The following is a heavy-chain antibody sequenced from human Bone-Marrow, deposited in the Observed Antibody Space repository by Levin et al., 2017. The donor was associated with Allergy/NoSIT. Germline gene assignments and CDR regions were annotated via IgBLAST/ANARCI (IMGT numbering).Heavy chain of an antibody. CDR3: ARQGTGGVYWNWFDP. V-gene: IGHV4-34*01. Sequence: PSETLSLTCAVYGGSFSGYYWSWIRQPPGKGLEWIGEINHSGSTNYNPSLKSRVTISVDTSKNQFSLKLSSVTAADTAVYYCARQGTGGVYWNWFDPWGQGTLVTVSS. J-gene: IGHJ5*02. CDR2: INHSGST. D-gene: IGHD2-8*02. CDR1: GGSFSGYY.